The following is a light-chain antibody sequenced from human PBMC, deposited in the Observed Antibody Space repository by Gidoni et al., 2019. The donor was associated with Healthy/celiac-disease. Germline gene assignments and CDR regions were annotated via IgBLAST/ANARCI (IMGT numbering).Light chain of an antibody. CDR1: QSVRSY. CDR2: DAS. J-gene: IGKJ4*01. Sequence: DIVLTQSPATRSLSPGERATLSCRASQSVRSYLAWYQQKPGQAPKLLIYDASNRATGVPARFSGSGSGTDFTLTISSLEPEDFAVYYCQQRSNWPLTFGGGTKVEIK. V-gene: IGKV3-11*01. CDR3: QQRSNWPLT.